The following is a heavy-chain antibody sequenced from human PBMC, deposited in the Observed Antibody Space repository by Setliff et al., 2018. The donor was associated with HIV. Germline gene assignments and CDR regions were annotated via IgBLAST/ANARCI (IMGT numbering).Heavy chain of an antibody. D-gene: IGHD6-19*01. CDR1: GGTFSVYG. J-gene: IGHJ4*02. Sequence: SVKVSCKASGGTFSVYGVSWLRQAPGQGLEWVGGIITMFGTVKYAQKFQGRVRITADEVTNIAYMDLSGLRYEDTAVYYCWSDFSGWYYFDMWGQGTLVTVSS. CDR2: IITMFGTV. CDR3: WSDFSGWYYFDM. V-gene: IGHV1-69*13.